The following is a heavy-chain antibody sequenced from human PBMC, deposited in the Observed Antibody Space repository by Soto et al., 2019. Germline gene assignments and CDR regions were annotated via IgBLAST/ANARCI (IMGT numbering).Heavy chain of an antibody. D-gene: IGHD6-13*01. CDR3: ARQGIATAGTSLDY. J-gene: IGHJ4*02. CDR1: GGSIRSSY. Sequence: PSETLSLTCTVSGGSIRSSYWSWIRQPPGKGLEWIGYISDSGSTNYNPSLKSRVTISVDTSKNQFSLKLSPVTAADTAVYYCARQGIATAGTSLDYWGQGTLVTVSS. CDR2: ISDSGST. V-gene: IGHV4-59*08.